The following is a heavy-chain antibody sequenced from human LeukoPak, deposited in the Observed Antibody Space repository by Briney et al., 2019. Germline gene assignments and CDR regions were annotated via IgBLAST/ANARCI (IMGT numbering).Heavy chain of an antibody. D-gene: IGHD2-8*02. J-gene: IGHJ5*02. V-gene: IGHV3-30*04. CDR1: GFTLRDSA. CDR2: MSKDGIND. CDR3: ARDLSTQQHYWSLNYFDP. Sequence: GTSLRLSCAVSGFTLRDSAIHWFRQAPGKGLEWVALMSKDGINDRYPDSLRGRFTVSRDNSKNTAYLEMNSLRLEDTAVYYCARDLSTQQHYWSLNYFDPWGQGTLVTVSS.